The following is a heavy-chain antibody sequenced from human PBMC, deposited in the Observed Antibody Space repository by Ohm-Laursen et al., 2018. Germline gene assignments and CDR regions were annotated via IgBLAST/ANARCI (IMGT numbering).Heavy chain of an antibody. J-gene: IGHJ5*02. D-gene: IGHD6-13*01. CDR1: GGSISSGGYY. V-gene: IGHV4-31*03. Sequence: TLSLTCIVSGGSISSGGYYWSWIRQHPGKGLEWIGYVYYSGNTYYNPSLKSRVTISVDTSKNQFSLKLSSVTAADTAVYYCARCIAATGLYWFDPWGQGTLVTVSS. CDR3: ARCIAATGLYWFDP. CDR2: VYYSGNT.